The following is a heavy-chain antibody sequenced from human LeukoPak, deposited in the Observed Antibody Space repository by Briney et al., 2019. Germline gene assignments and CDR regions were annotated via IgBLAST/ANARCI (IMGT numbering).Heavy chain of an antibody. CDR1: GFSFSSSL. D-gene: IGHD1-1*01. CDR3: ASLWDDGY. J-gene: IGHJ4*02. Sequence: GGSLRLSCAASGFSFSSSLMTWVRQAPGKGLEWVATIKQDGSEKFYVNSVKGRFTISRDNTKDSLYLQMNSLRADDTAVYYCASLWDDGYWGQGTLVTVSS. CDR2: IKQDGSEK. V-gene: IGHV3-7*02.